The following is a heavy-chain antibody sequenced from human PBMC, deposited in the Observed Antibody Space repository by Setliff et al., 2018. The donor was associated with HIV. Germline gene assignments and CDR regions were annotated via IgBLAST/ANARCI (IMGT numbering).Heavy chain of an antibody. CDR2: ISGSGGST. D-gene: IGHD3-22*01. Sequence: GGSLRLSCAASGFMFSSYAMSWVRQAPGKGLEWVSTISGSGGSTYYADSVKGRFTISRDNSKNTLYLQMNSLRAEDQAVYYCSRHYDISGYYWFDYWGQGTLVTVSS. V-gene: IGHV3-23*01. J-gene: IGHJ4*02. CDR1: GFMFSSYA. CDR3: SRHYDISGYYWFDY.